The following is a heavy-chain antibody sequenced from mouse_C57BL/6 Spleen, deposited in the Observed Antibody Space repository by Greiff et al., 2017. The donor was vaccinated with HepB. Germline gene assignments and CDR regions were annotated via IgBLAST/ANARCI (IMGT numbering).Heavy chain of an antibody. D-gene: IGHD1-1*01. J-gene: IGHJ1*03. Sequence: VQLQQPGAELVMPGASVKLSCKASGYTFTSYWMHWVKQRPGQGLEWIGEVDPSDSYTNYNQKFKGKSTLTVDKSSSTAYMQLSSLTSEDSAVYYCARGGSSYLWYFDVWGTGTTVTVSS. V-gene: IGHV1-69*01. CDR3: ARGGSSYLWYFDV. CDR1: GYTFTSYW. CDR2: VDPSDSYT.